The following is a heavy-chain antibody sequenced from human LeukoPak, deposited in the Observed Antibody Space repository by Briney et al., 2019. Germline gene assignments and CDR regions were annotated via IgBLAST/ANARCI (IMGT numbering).Heavy chain of an antibody. J-gene: IGHJ4*02. V-gene: IGHV1-2*02. CDR3: ARDLYSGTYGR. D-gene: IGHD1-26*01. CDR1: GYTFSDSY. CDR2: INPTSGVT. Sequence: GASVKVSCKASGYTFSDSYMHWGRQAPGQGLEWMGWINPTSGVTKYAEKFQGRVTMTRDTSIRTAYMEMSRLRSDDTALYYCARDLYSGTYGRWGRGPLVTVSS.